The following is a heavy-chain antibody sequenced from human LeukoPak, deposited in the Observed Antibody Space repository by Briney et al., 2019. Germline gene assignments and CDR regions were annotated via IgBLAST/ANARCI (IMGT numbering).Heavy chain of an antibody. CDR3: ASAVRTEYYFDY. V-gene: IGHV1-46*01. CDR2: INPSGGST. J-gene: IGHJ4*02. Sequence: ASVKVSCKASGYTFTSHYMHWVRQAPGQGLEWMGIINPSGGSTSYAQKFQGRVTMTRDMSTSTVYMELSSLRSEDTAVYYCASAVRTEYYFDYWGQGTLVTVSS. CDR1: GYTFTSHY.